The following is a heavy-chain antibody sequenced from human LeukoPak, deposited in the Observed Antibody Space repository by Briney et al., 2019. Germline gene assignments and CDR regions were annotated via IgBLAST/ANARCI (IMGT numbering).Heavy chain of an antibody. J-gene: IGHJ3*02. CDR2: IYYSGNT. V-gene: IGHV4-59*08. CDR1: GGSISGYH. Sequence: SETLSLTCTVSGGSISGYHWSWIRQPPGKGLEWIGYIYYSGNTNYNPSLKSRVTISVDTSKNQFSLKLTSVTAADTAVYYCAGGKVDSTGYLIGVGFEIWGQGTMVTVSS. CDR3: AGGKVDSTGYLIGVGFEI. D-gene: IGHD3-22*01.